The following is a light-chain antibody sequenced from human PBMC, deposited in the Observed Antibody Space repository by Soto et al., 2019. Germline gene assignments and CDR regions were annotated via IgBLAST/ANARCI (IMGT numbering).Light chain of an antibody. V-gene: IGKV3-15*01. CDR3: QQYNNWPT. Sequence: ETELTQSPATLSVSPGERATLSCRARQSVYDSLAWYQERPGQAPRLLIYGASTRATGIPARFSGSGSGTEFTLTIRSLQSEDSAIYYCQQYNNWPTFGQGTKGEIK. J-gene: IGKJ1*01. CDR1: QSVYDS. CDR2: GAS.